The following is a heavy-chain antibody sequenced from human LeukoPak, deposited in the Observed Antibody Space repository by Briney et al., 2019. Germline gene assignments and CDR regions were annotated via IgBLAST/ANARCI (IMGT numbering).Heavy chain of an antibody. J-gene: IGHJ4*02. CDR2: INHSGST. D-gene: IGHD2-2*02. CDR3: ARLLGYCSSTSCYKYFDY. CDR1: GGSFSGYY. Sequence: SETLSLTCAVYGGSFSGYYWSWIRQPPGKGLEWIGEINHSGSTNCNPSLKSRVTISVDTSKNQFSLKLSSVTAADTAVYYCARLLGYCSSTSCYKYFDYWGQGTLVTVSS. V-gene: IGHV4-34*01.